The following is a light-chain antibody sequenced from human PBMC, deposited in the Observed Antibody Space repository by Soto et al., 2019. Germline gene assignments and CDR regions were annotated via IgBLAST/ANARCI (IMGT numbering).Light chain of an antibody. CDR3: CSYAGSRV. CDR1: SSDVGSYNL. J-gene: IGLJ2*01. V-gene: IGLV2-23*02. Sequence: QSALTQPASVSGSPGQSITISCTGTSSDVGSYNLVSWYQQHPGKAPKLMIYEVSKRRSGVSNRFSGSKSGNTASLTISGLQAEDEADYYCCSYAGSRVFGGGTKLTVL. CDR2: EVS.